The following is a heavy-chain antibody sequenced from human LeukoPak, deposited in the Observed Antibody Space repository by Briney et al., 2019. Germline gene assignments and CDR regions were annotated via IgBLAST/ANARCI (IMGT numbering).Heavy chain of an antibody. Sequence: GGSLRLSCAASGFTFSNYGMHWVRQAAGKGLEWVAIIWYDGSDKYYADSVKGRFTISRDNSKNTLYLQMNSLRAEDTAVYYCARRFPGELADYWGQGTLVTVAS. CDR2: IWYDGSDK. V-gene: IGHV3-33*01. CDR1: GFTFSNYG. CDR3: ARRFPGELADY. J-gene: IGHJ4*02. D-gene: IGHD3-10*01.